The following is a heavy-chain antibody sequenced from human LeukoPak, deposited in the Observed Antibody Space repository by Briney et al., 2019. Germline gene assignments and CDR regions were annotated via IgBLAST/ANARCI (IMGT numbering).Heavy chain of an antibody. J-gene: IGHJ3*02. CDR2: VYYSGST. D-gene: IGHD1-1*01. V-gene: IGHV4-59*01. CDR1: GGSISSYY. CDR3: EGRELDHDAFDM. Sequence: SETLSLTCTVSGGSISSYYWSWIRQPPGKGLEWIGYVYYSGSTNYNPSLKSRVTISVDTSKNQFSLKLRSVTAADTAINYCEGRELDHDAFDMWGQGTMLTVSS.